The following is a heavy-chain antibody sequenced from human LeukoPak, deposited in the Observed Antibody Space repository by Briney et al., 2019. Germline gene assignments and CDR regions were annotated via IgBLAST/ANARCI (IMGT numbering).Heavy chain of an antibody. CDR3: TRDMILTGDYNYYYYMDV. V-gene: IGHV3-73*01. D-gene: IGHD7-27*01. Sequence: GGSLRLSCAASGFSFSGSAMHWVRQASGKGLEWVGRIRSKANNYATAYGASVKGRFTISRDDSKNTAYLQMNSLKTEDTAVYYCTRDMILTGDYNYYYYMDVWGKGTTVTISS. J-gene: IGHJ6*03. CDR2: IRSKANNYAT. CDR1: GFSFSGSA.